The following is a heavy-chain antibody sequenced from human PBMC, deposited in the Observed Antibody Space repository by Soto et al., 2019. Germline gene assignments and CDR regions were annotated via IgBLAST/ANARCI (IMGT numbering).Heavy chain of an antibody. V-gene: IGHV4-59*01. CDR3: ASLTGGHRYYYFDY. CDR2: IYYSGST. CDR1: GGSISSYY. Sequence: QVQLQESGPGLVKPSETLSLTCTVSGGSISSYYWSWIRQPPGKGLEWIGYIYYSGSTNYNPSLMSRVTISVDTSKNQFPLKLSSVTAADTAVYYCASLTGGHRYYYFDYWGQGTLVTVSS. J-gene: IGHJ4*02. D-gene: IGHD2-15*01.